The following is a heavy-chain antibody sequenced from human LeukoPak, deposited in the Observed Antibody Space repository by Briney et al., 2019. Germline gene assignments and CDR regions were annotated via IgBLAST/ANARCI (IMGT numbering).Heavy chain of an antibody. Sequence: GGSLRLSCAASGFTFSSYSMNWVRQAPGKGLEWVSSISSSSSYIYYADSVKGRFTISRDNAKNSLYLQMNSLRAEDTAVYYCARGVEGIVVVTASDYWGQGTLVTVSS. J-gene: IGHJ4*02. CDR3: ARGVEGIVVVTASDY. CDR2: ISSSSSYI. V-gene: IGHV3-21*01. D-gene: IGHD3-22*01. CDR1: GFTFSSYS.